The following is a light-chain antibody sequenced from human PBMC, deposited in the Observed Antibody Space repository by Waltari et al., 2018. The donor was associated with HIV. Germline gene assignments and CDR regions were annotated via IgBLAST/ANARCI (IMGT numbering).Light chain of an antibody. Sequence: QSVLTQPPSVSAAPGQKVTISCSGSGSNIGNNSVSWYQHLPGTAPTVIIYDINHRLSGMPDRFSGSKSGTSATLGITGLQTGDEADYYCGTWDTNLNVLAFGGGTRLTVL. J-gene: IGLJ2*01. CDR3: GTWDTNLNVLA. CDR1: GSNIGNNS. CDR2: DIN. V-gene: IGLV1-51*01.